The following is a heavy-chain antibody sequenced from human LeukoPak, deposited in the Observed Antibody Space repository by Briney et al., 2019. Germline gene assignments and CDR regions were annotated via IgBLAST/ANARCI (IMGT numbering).Heavy chain of an antibody. J-gene: IGHJ4*02. D-gene: IGHD2-2*01. Sequence: PSETLSLTCTVSGGSISSYYWSWIRQPAGKGLEWIGRIYTSGSTNYNPSLKSRVTMSVDTSKNQFSLKLSSVTDADTAVYYCARAPEGGYCSSTSCYSSPFDYWGQGTLVTVSS. V-gene: IGHV4-4*07. CDR1: GGSISSYY. CDR2: IYTSGST. CDR3: ARAPEGGYCSSTSCYSSPFDY.